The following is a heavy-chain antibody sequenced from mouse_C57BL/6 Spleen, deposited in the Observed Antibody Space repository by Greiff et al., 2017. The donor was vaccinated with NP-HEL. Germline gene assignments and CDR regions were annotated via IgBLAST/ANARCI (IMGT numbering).Heavy chain of an antibody. V-gene: IGHV6-3*01. CDR2: IRLKSDNYAT. Sequence: VQLKESGGGLVQPGGSMKLSCVASGFTFSNYWMNWVRQSPEKGLEWVAQIRLKSDNYATHYAESVKGRFTISRDDSKSSVYLQMNNLRAEDTGIYYCTGGTTVVATRAWFAYWGQGTLVTVSA. D-gene: IGHD1-1*01. CDR1: GFTFSNYW. J-gene: IGHJ3*01. CDR3: TGGTTVVATRAWFAY.